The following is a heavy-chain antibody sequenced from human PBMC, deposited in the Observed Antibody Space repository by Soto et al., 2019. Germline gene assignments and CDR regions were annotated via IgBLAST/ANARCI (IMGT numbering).Heavy chain of an antibody. CDR1: GGSFSGYY. D-gene: IGHD3-10*01. CDR2: INHSGST. Sequence: PSETLSLTCAVYGGSFSGYYWSWIRQPPGKGLEWIGEINHSGSTNYNPSLKSRVTISVDTSTNQFSLKLSSVTAADTAVYYCARGSGYYGSGSRFDYWGQGTLVTVSS. V-gene: IGHV4-34*01. J-gene: IGHJ4*02. CDR3: ARGSGYYGSGSRFDY.